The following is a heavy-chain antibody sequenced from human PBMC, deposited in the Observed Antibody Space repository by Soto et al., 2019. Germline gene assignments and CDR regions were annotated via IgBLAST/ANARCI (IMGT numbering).Heavy chain of an antibody. D-gene: IGHD6-19*01. J-gene: IGHJ4*02. V-gene: IGHV1-18*01. Sequence: QVRLVQSGAEVKKPGASVKVSCKASGYTFTSYGISWLRQAPGQGLEWMGWISAYNGNTNYAQKLQGRVTMTTATTTSTAYMELRSLRSDDTAVYYCARGTTYGWSQGYYFDHWGQGTLVTISS. CDR1: GYTFTSYG. CDR2: ISAYNGNT. CDR3: ARGTTYGWSQGYYFDH.